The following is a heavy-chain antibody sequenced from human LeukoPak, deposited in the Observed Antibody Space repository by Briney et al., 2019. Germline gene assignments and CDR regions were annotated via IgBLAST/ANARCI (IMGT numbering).Heavy chain of an antibody. CDR3: ARGRLGATRLNWFDP. CDR1: GGSISSSSYY. CDR2: IYYSGST. V-gene: IGHV4-39*01. D-gene: IGHD1-26*01. J-gene: IGHJ5*02. Sequence: PSETLSLTCTVSGGSISSSSYYWGWIRQPPGKGLEWIGSIYYSGSTYYNPSLKSRVTISVDTSKNQFSLKLSSVTAADTAVYYCARGRLGATRLNWFDPWGQGTLVTVSS.